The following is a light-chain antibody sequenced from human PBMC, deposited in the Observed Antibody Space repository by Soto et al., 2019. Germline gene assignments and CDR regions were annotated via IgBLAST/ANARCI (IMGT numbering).Light chain of an antibody. Sequence: EIVLTQSPGTLSLSPGERATLSCRASQSVSSIYLAWYQQKPGQAPRLLIYGASSRTTGIPDRFSGSWSGTECTLTISRLEPEDFAVYYCQQSPGTFGQGTKVAIK. CDR1: QSVSSIY. CDR3: QQSPGT. J-gene: IGKJ1*01. V-gene: IGKV3-20*01. CDR2: GAS.